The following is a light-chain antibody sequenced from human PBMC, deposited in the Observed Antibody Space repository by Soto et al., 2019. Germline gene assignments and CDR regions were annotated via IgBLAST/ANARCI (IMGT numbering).Light chain of an antibody. CDR3: QPRSNWPLT. J-gene: IGKJ4*01. Sequence: EIVLTQSPATLSLSPGERATLSCRASQSVSSYLAWYQQKPGQAPRRLIYDASNSATGIPARLSGRGSGTDFTLTISSLEPEDFAVDYCQPRSNWPLTFGGGTKVEIK. CDR1: QSVSSY. V-gene: IGKV3-11*01. CDR2: DAS.